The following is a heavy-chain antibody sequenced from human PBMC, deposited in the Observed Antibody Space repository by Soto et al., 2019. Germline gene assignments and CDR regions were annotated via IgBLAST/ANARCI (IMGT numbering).Heavy chain of an antibody. CDR3: AREAPMDTKPVLYYVMDV. CDR1: GGSISTDGHY. D-gene: IGHD5-18*01. Sequence: SETLSLTCTVSGGSISTDGHYWTWIRQYPGKALQWIGYIYYSGQTYYNPSLKSRVTISVDTSNNQFSLKMSSLTAADTAIYYCAREAPMDTKPVLYYVMDVWGQGTTVTVS. J-gene: IGHJ6*02. CDR2: IYYSGQT. V-gene: IGHV4-31*03.